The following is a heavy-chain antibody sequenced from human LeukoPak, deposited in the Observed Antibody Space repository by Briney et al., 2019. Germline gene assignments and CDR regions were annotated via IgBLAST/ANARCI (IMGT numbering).Heavy chain of an antibody. D-gene: IGHD3-16*01. CDR2: ISGLSSHI. Sequence: GGSLRLSCSASGFTFSDYDMTWVRQAPGKGLEWVSSISGLSSHIYYGDSVKGRFSISRDNAKNSLYLQMNSLGTDDTAVYFCGRAFPPLRTSSAGDLWGQGTPVTVSS. CDR3: GRAFPPLRTSSAGDL. CDR1: GFTFSDYD. V-gene: IGHV3-21*01. J-gene: IGHJ4*02.